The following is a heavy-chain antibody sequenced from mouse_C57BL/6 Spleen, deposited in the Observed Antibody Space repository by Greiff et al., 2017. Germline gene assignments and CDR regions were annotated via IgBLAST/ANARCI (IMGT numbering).Heavy chain of an antibody. D-gene: IGHD3-2*02. V-gene: IGHV14-4*01. J-gene: IGHJ2*01. CDR1: GFNIKDDY. CDR3: TTQTAQATFDY. CDR2: IDPENGDT. Sequence: VHVKHSGAELVRPGASVKLSCTASGFNIKDDYMHWVKQRPEQGLEWIGWIDPENGDTEYASKFQGKATLTADTSSNTAYLQLSSLTSEDTAVYYCTTQTAQATFDYWGQGTTLTVSS.